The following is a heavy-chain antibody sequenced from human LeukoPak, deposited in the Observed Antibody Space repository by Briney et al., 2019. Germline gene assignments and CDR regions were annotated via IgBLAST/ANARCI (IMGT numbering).Heavy chain of an antibody. CDR2: ISYDGSNK. V-gene: IGHV3-30*04. D-gene: IGHD2-21*01. J-gene: IGHJ4*02. CDR1: GFTFSSYA. CDR3: ARIADY. Sequence: GGSLRLSCAASGFTFSSYAMHWVRQAPGKGLEWVAVISYDGSNKYYADSVKGRFTISRDNSKNTLYLQMNSLRAEDTAVYYCARIADYWGQGTLVTVSS.